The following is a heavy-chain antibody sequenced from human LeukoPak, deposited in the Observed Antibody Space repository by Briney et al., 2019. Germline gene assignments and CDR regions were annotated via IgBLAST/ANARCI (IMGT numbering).Heavy chain of an antibody. CDR2: IKQDGSEK. D-gene: IGHD6-19*01. CDR1: GFTLSSYW. CDR3: ARDGRGQWLVSHFDY. Sequence: GGSLRLSCAASGFTLSSYWMTWVRQAPGKGLEWVANIKQDGSEKYYVDSVKGRFTISRDNAKNSLYLQMNSLRAEDTALYYCARDGRGQWLVSHFDYWGQGTLVTVSS. V-gene: IGHV3-7*03. J-gene: IGHJ4*02.